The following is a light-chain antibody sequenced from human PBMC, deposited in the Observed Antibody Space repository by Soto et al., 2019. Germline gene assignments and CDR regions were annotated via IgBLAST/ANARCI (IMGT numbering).Light chain of an antibody. CDR3: SSFTTSYFYV. CDR2: GVT. V-gene: IGLV2-14*01. CDR1: GSDIGAYNY. J-gene: IGLJ1*01. Sequence: QSALTQSASVSGSPGQSITISCTGSGSDIGAYNYVSWYQQHPGKAPKLLIHGVTRRPSGVSSRFSASKSAYTASLTISGLQAEDEANYYCSSFTTSYFYVFGPGTKLTVL.